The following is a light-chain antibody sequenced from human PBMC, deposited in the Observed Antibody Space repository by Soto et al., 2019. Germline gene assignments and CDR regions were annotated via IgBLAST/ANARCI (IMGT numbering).Light chain of an antibody. J-gene: IGKJ1*01. CDR1: QTISRF. V-gene: IGKV3-11*01. CDR2: NTS. Sequence: EIVLTQSPVTLSLSPGERATLSCRASQTISRFLAWYQQKPGQAPRLLIYNTSNRATGVPARFSGSGSGTDFTLTISSLEPEDFAVYHCQQRSNWPSWTFGQGTRVEIK. CDR3: QQRSNWPSWT.